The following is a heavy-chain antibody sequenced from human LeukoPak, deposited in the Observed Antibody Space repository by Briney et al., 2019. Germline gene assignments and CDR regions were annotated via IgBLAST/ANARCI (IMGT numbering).Heavy chain of an antibody. CDR3: ARTIVGDSTDAFDI. D-gene: IGHD1-26*01. J-gene: IGHJ3*02. CDR2: MYSGGSA. CDR1: GFTVSSNY. V-gene: IGHV3-66*01. Sequence: GGSLRLSCAASGFTVSSNYMSWVRQAPVKGLEWVSVMYSGGSAYYADSVKGRFTISRDNSKNTLYLQMNSLRADDTAVYYCARTIVGDSTDAFDIWGQGITVTVSS.